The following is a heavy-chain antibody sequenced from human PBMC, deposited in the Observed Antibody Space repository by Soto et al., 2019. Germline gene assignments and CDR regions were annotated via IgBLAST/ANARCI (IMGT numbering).Heavy chain of an antibody. CDR2: ISYDGSNK. Sequence: PGGSLRLSCAASGFTFSSYGMHWVRQAPGKGLEWVAVISYDGSNKYYADSVKGRFTISRDNSKNTLYLQMNSLRAEDTAAYYCAKSGSLTMIVGYFDYWGQGTLVTVSS. J-gene: IGHJ4*02. CDR3: AKSGSLTMIVGYFDY. CDR1: GFTFSSYG. V-gene: IGHV3-30*18. D-gene: IGHD3-22*01.